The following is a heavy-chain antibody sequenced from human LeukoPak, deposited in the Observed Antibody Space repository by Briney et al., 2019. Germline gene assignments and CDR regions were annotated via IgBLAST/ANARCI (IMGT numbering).Heavy chain of an antibody. D-gene: IGHD3-16*02. Sequence: SETLSLTCAVYGGSFSGYYWSWIRQPPGKGLEWIGEINHSGSTNYNPSLKSRVTISVDTSKNQFSLKLSSVIAADTAVYYCARLPYDYVWGSYRHHEDYWGQGTLVTVSS. J-gene: IGHJ4*02. CDR1: GGSFSGYY. CDR2: INHSGST. CDR3: ARLPYDYVWGSYRHHEDY. V-gene: IGHV4-34*01.